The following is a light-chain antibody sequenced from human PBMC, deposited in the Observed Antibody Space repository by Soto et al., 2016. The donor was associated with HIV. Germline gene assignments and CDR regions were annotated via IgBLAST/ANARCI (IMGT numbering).Light chain of an antibody. V-gene: IGKV1-5*03. CDR1: QSVSVW. CDR2: KTS. J-gene: IGKJ2*01. CDR3: QQYYSFPPMYT. Sequence: DIQMTQFPSTLSASIGDRVTITCRASQSVSVWLAWYQQKPGKAPNLLIFKTSTLEIGVPSRFSGSGSGTDFSLTISCLQSEDFATYYCQQYYSFPPMYTFGQGTKLEIK.